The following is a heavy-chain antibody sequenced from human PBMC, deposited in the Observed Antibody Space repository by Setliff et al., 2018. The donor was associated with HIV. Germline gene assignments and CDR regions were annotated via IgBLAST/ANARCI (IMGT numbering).Heavy chain of an antibody. D-gene: IGHD2-8*01. V-gene: IGHV1-18*01. CDR1: GYTFTSYG. Sequence: ASVKVSCKASGYTFTSYGISWVRQAPGQGLEWMGWISANDGRTNHAQNFQDRVTMTTDELMNTAYMELSSLRSEDTAVYYCASGSGYCKNGNCYIGVHKNPDKYYFDYWGQGTLVTVSS. CDR3: ASGSGYCKNGNCYIGVHKNPDKYYFDY. J-gene: IGHJ4*02. CDR2: ISANDGRT.